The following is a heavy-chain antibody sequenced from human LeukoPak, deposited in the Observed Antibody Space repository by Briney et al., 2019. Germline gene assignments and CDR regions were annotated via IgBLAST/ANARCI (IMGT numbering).Heavy chain of an antibody. CDR1: AFTYSSYA. D-gene: IGHD3-3*01. CDR2: ISGSGGST. J-gene: IGHJ4*02. CDR3: AKDSPYYDFWSGYPGYYFDY. Sequence: GGSLRLSCAASAFTYSSYAMSWVRQAPGKGLEWVSAISGSGGSTYYADSVKGRFTISRDNSKNTLYLQMNSLRAEDTAVYYCAKDSPYYDFWSGYPGYYFDYWGQRTLVTVSS. V-gene: IGHV3-23*01.